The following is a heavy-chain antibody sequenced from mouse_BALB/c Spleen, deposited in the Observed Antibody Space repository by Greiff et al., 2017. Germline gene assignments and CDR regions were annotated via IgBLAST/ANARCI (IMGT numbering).Heavy chain of an antibody. D-gene: IGHD1-1*01. CDR1: GYTFSSYW. V-gene: IGHV1-9*01. Sequence: QVQLQQSGAELMKPGASVKISCKATGYTFSSYWIEWVKQRPGHGLEWIGEILPGSGSTNYNEKFKGKATFTADTSSNTAYMQLSSLTSEDSAVYDVASWGTVVPYDAWLAYWGQGTLVTVSA. CDR2: ILPGSGST. J-gene: IGHJ3*01. CDR3: ASWGTVVPYDAWLAY.